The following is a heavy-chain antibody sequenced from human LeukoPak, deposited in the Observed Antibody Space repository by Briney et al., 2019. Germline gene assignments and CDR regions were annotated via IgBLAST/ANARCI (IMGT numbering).Heavy chain of an antibody. J-gene: IGHJ4*02. Sequence: PGGSLRLSCAVSGFSFSTYWMHWVRQAPGKGLVWVSRISSDGNIACADSVKGRFTISRDNAKNTLYLQMNSLRAEDTAVYYCAKSGQQLVFDYWGQGTLVTVSS. D-gene: IGHD6-13*01. CDR1: GFSFSTYW. CDR2: ISSDGNI. CDR3: AKSGQQLVFDY. V-gene: IGHV3-74*01.